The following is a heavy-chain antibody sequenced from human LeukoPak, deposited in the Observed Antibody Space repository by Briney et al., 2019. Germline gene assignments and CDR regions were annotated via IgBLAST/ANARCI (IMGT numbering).Heavy chain of an antibody. D-gene: IGHD3-10*01. CDR2: ISSSGSTI. CDR3: AREVTLLSPFDY. V-gene: IGHV3-48*03. CDR1: GFTFSSYE. Sequence: GGSPRLSCAASGFTFSSYEMNWVRQAPGKGLEWVSYISSSGSTIYYADSVKGRFTISRDNAKNLLYLQMNSLRAEDTAVYYCAREVTLLSPFDYWGQGTPVTVSS. J-gene: IGHJ4*02.